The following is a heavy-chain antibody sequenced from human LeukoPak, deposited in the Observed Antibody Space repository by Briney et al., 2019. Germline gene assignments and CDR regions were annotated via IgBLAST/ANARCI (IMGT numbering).Heavy chain of an antibody. D-gene: IGHD2-2*01. Sequence: GGSLRPSCAVSGFSLSTNGMSWVRQAPGKGLEWVSAITMSGTSTYYADSVKGRFTISRDSSKNTLYLQMNSLRAEDAAVYYCAILPVPAAINYFDYWGQGTLVTVSS. CDR3: AILPVPAAINYFDY. V-gene: IGHV3-23*01. J-gene: IGHJ4*02. CDR1: GFSLSTNG. CDR2: ITMSGTST.